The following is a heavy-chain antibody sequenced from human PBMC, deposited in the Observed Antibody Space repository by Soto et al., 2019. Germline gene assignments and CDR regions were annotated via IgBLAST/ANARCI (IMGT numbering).Heavy chain of an antibody. CDR1: GLSFSSDS. V-gene: IGHV3-21*01. CDR3: ARGLGYCNVGSCSGAFDM. Sequence: EVQLVESGGGLVKPGGSLRLSCTASGLSFSSDSINWVRQAPGKGLEWVSSISGSSSYIYYADSVKGRFTISRDNAKNSVYLQMNSLRAEDTAVYYCARGLGYCNVGSCSGAFDMWGQGTMVTVSS. J-gene: IGHJ3*02. D-gene: IGHD2-15*01. CDR2: ISGSSSYI.